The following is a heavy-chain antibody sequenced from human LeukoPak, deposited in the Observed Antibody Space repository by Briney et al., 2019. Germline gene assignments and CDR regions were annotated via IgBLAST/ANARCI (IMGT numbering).Heavy chain of an antibody. CDR2: IIPILGIA. CDR1: GGTFSSYA. CDR3: ARGSWEYSYGPWDY. D-gene: IGHD5-18*01. J-gene: IGHJ4*02. Sequence: ASVKVSCKASGGTFSSYAISWVRQAPGQGLEWMGRIIPILGIANYAQKFQGRVTITADKFTSTAYMELSSLRSEDTAVYYCARGSWEYSYGPWDYWGQGTLVTVSS. V-gene: IGHV1-69*04.